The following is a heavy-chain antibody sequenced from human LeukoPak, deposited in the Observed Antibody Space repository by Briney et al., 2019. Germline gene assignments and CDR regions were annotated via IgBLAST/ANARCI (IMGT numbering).Heavy chain of an antibody. CDR1: GFTFSSSW. CDR3: VRPAISAAGWFDP. V-gene: IGHV3-74*01. CDR2: INSDGSMT. Sequence: PGGSLRLSCAASGFTFSSSWMHWVRQAPGKGLVWVASINSDGSMTNYADSVKGRFIISRDNAKNTLYLQMNSLRADDTAVYYCVRPAISAAGWFDPWGQGTLVTVSS. J-gene: IGHJ5*02. D-gene: IGHD2-21*01.